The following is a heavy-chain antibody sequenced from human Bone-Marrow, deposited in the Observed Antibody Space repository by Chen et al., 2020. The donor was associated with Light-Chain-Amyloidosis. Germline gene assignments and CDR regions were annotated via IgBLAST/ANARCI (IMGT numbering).Heavy chain of an antibody. CDR2: ISNRGYTT. CDR3: AKSVDQILWEGYYGMDV. D-gene: IGHD2-2*01. Sequence: EVQLLESGGGLVQPGGSLRLSCTASGFTFSRSAMTWVRQVPGKGLEWVSGISNRGYTTDYADSVEGRFTISRDNSKNTVSLQMNSLRAEDTALYYCAKSVDQILWEGYYGMDVWGQGTTVTVSS. CDR1: GFTFSRSA. J-gene: IGHJ6*02. V-gene: IGHV3-23*01.